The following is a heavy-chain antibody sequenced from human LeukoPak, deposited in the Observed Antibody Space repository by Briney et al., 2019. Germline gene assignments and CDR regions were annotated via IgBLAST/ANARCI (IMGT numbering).Heavy chain of an antibody. D-gene: IGHD5-24*01. Sequence: SQTLSLTCTVSGGSISSGDYYWSRIRQPPGKGLEWIGYIYYSGSTYYNPSLRSRVTISVDTSKNQFSLKLSSVTAADTAVYYCARAPEMATISEYYFDYWGQGTLVTVSS. J-gene: IGHJ4*02. CDR1: GGSISSGDYY. V-gene: IGHV4-30-4*01. CDR3: ARAPEMATISEYYFDY. CDR2: IYYSGST.